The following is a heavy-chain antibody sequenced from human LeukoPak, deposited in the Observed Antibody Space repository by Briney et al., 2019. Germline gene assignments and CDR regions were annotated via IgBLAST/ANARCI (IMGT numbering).Heavy chain of an antibody. J-gene: IGHJ5*02. CDR1: GGTFSSYA. CDR3: ASNRNPPMVREPRFPFDP. V-gene: IGHV1-69*06. D-gene: IGHD3-10*01. Sequence: GASVKVSCKASGGTFSSYAISWVRQAPGQGLEWMRGIIPIFGTANYAQKFQGRVTITADKSTSTAYMELSSLRSEDTAVYYCASNRNPPMVREPRFPFDPWGQGTLVTVSS. CDR2: IIPIFGTA.